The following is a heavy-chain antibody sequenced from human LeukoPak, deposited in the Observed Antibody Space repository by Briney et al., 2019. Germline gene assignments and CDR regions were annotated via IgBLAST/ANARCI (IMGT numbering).Heavy chain of an antibody. CDR3: AAIAAAAPKRGGFDY. J-gene: IGHJ4*02. V-gene: IGHV4-34*01. CDR1: GGSFSGYY. CDR2: INHSGST. D-gene: IGHD6-13*01. Sequence: PSETLSLTCAVYGGSFSGYYWSWIRQPPGKGLEWIGEINHSGSTNYNPSLKSRVTISVDTSKNQFSLKLSSVTAADTAVYYCAAIAAAAPKRGGFDYWGQGTLVTVSS.